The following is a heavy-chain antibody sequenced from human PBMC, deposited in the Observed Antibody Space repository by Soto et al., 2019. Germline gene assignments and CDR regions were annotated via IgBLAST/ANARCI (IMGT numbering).Heavy chain of an antibody. CDR1: GYTFSTYW. J-gene: IGHJ6*02. Sequence: EVQLVQSGAEVKRPGESLKISCKGSGYTFSTYWIGWVRQMPGTGLEWMGLIYPGDSNTRYSPSFQGQVTISVDKSITTAYLQWSSLKASDTAIYYCAKYLPNSFAMDVWGQGTTVTVSS. CDR2: IYPGDSNT. V-gene: IGHV5-51*01. CDR3: AKYLPNSFAMDV.